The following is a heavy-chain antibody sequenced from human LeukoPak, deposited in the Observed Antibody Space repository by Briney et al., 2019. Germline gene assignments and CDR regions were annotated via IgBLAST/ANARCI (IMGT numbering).Heavy chain of an antibody. Sequence: SETLSLTCTLSGGSISTYYWGWIRQPPGKGLEWIGYIYHSGSTNYNPSLKSRVTISVDTSKNQFSLKLSSVTAADTAVYYCARGGGYASPIGYWGQGALVTVSP. CDR2: IYHSGST. CDR3: ARGGGYASPIGY. V-gene: IGHV4-59*01. CDR1: GGSISTYY. D-gene: IGHD5-12*01. J-gene: IGHJ4*02.